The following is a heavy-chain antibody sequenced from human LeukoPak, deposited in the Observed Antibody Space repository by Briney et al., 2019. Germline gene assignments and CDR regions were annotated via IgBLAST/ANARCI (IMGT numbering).Heavy chain of an antibody. V-gene: IGHV1-2*02. Sequence: ASVKVSCKASGYTFTGYYMHWVRQAPGQGLEWMGWINPNSGGTNYAQKFQGRVTMTRDTSISTAYMELSRLRSDDTAVYYCARDTAWMSWFDPWGQGALVTVSS. CDR1: GYTFTGYY. CDR3: ARDTAWMSWFDP. D-gene: IGHD5-12*01. J-gene: IGHJ5*02. CDR2: INPNSGGT.